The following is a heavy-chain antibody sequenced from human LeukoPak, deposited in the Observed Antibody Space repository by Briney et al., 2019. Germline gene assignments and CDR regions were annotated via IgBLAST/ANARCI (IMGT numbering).Heavy chain of an antibody. CDR1: GFTFSSYS. J-gene: IGHJ4*02. V-gene: IGHV3-21*01. CDR3: ARWDYGGNSFDY. D-gene: IGHD4-23*01. CDR2: ISSCSSYI. Sequence: PGGSLRLSCAASGFTFSSYSMNWGRQAPGTGLGWVSSISSCSSYIYYADSVNGRFTISRDNAKNSLYLQMNSLRAEDTAVYYCARWDYGGNSFDYWGQGTLVTVSS.